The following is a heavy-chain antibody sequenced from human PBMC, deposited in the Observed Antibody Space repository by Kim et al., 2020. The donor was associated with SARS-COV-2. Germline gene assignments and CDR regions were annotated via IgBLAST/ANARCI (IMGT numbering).Heavy chain of an antibody. J-gene: IGHJ4*02. CDR2: ISYDGSTQ. V-gene: IGHV3-30*04. CDR3: ARDKFRGVPDYLDY. CDR1: GFTFNNYA. Sequence: GGSLRLFCAASGFTFNNYAMHWVRQAPGKGLQWVAVISYDGSTQYYSDSVQGRFTISRDSSKNTLYLQMNSLRPDDTAVYYCARDKFRGVPDYLDYWGQG. D-gene: IGHD3-10*01.